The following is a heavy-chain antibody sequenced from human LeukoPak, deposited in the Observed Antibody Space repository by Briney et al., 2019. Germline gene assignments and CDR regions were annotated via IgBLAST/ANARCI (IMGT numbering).Heavy chain of an antibody. J-gene: IGHJ4*02. Sequence: GGSLRLSCAASGFTFSSYAMSWVRQAPGKGLEWVSAISGSGGSTYYADSVKGRLTISRDNSKNTLYLQMNSLRAEDTAVYYCAKLVQYGSGPFDYWGQGTLVTVSS. D-gene: IGHD3-10*01. CDR3: AKLVQYGSGPFDY. V-gene: IGHV3-23*01. CDR2: ISGSGGST. CDR1: GFTFSSYA.